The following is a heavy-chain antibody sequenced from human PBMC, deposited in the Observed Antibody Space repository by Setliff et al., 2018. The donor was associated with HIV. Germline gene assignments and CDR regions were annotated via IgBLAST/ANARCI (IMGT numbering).Heavy chain of an antibody. D-gene: IGHD2-8*02. CDR2: IFHRGGT. V-gene: IGHV4-38-2*02. J-gene: IGHJ6*03. CDR3: ARVSKTYWYSIPRDYYHHMDV. Sequence: SETLSLTCSVSGSSISDHYWWAWVRQAPGKGLEYIGTIFHRGGTFNNPSPKSRVTMSVDTSKNQFSLKLSSVSAADTAVYYCARVSKTYWYSIPRDYYHHMDVWGKGTTVTVSS. CDR1: GSSISDHYW.